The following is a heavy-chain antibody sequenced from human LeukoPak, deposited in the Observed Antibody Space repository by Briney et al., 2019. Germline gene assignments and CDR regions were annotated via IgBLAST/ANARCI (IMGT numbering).Heavy chain of an antibody. CDR3: ARGVGGYCSGGSCYSGPNWFDP. CDR1: GGSISSGSYY. J-gene: IGHJ5*02. V-gene: IGHV4-61*02. D-gene: IGHD2-15*01. CDR2: IHTSGRT. Sequence: SETLSLTCTVSGGSISSGSYYWSRIRQPAGKGLEWIGRIHTSGRTNYHPSLKSRVTISVDTSKTQFSLKLSAVTAADTAVYYCARGVGGYCSGGSCYSGPNWFDPWGQGTLVTVSS.